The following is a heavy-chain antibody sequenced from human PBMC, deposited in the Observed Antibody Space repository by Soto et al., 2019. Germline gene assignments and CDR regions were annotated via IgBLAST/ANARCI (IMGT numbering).Heavy chain of an antibody. CDR2: IIPILGIA. V-gene: IGHV1-69*08. Sequence: QVQLVQSGAEVKKPGSSVKVSCKASGGTFSSYTISWVRQAPGQGLEWMGRIIPILGIANYAQKFQGRVTITADKXTXTAYMELSSLRSEDTAVYYCAREGGYNIGKSTKIDYWGQGTLVTVSS. D-gene: IGHD6-25*01. CDR3: AREGGYNIGKSTKIDY. CDR1: GGTFSSYT. J-gene: IGHJ4*02.